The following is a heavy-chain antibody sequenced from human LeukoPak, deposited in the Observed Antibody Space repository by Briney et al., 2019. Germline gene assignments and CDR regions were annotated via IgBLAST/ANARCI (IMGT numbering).Heavy chain of an antibody. CDR2: IYYSGST. CDR3: ARGGDSSGWSYLYFDY. V-gene: IGHV4-59*01. D-gene: IGHD6-19*01. Sequence: PSETLSLTCTVSGGSISSYYWSWIRQPPGKGLEWIGYIYYSGSTNYNPSLKSRVTISVDTSENQFSLKLNSVTAADTAVYYCARGGDSSGWSYLYFDYWGQGTLVTVSS. J-gene: IGHJ4*02. CDR1: GGSISSYY.